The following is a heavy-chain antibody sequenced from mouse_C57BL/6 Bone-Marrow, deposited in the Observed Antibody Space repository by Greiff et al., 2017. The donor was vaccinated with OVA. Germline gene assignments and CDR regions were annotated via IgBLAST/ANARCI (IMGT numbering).Heavy chain of an antibody. CDR3: ARDPNWDWYFDV. Sequence: EVQLVASEGGLVQPGSSMKLSCTASGFTFSDYYMAWVRQVPEKGLEWVANINYDGSSTYYLDSLKSRFIISRDNAKNILYLQMSSLKSEDTATYYCARDPNWDWYFDVWGTGTTVTVSS. V-gene: IGHV5-16*01. J-gene: IGHJ1*03. CDR2: INYDGSST. CDR1: GFTFSDYY. D-gene: IGHD4-1*01.